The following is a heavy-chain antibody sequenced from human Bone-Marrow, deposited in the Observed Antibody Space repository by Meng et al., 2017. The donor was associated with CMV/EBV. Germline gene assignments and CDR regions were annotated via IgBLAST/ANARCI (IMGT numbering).Heavy chain of an antibody. J-gene: IGHJ4*02. CDR3: ARGRCYYDYVWGSYRHSLRLPTLFDY. CDR1: GGSFSGYY. CDR2: INHSGST. Sequence: SETLSLTCAVYGGSFSGYYWSWIRQPPGKGLEWIGEINHSGSTNYNPSLKSRVTISVDTSKNQFSLKLSSVTAADTAVYYCARGRCYYDYVWGSYRHSLRLPTLFDYWGQGTLVTVSS. D-gene: IGHD3-16*02. V-gene: IGHV4-34*01.